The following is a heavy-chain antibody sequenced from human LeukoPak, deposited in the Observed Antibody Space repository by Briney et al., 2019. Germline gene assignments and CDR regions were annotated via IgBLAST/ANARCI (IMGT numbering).Heavy chain of an antibody. CDR3: ARGPDCSSTSCLDY. CDR1: GYTFTSYG. Sequence: SVNVSCKASGYTFTSYGISWVHQAPGQGLEGMGWISAYNGNTTYAQTLQGRVTMTTDTSTSTAYMELRSLRSEETAVYYCARGPDCSSTSCLDYWGQGTLVTVSS. J-gene: IGHJ4*02. D-gene: IGHD2-2*01. CDR2: ISAYNGNT. V-gene: IGHV1-18*01.